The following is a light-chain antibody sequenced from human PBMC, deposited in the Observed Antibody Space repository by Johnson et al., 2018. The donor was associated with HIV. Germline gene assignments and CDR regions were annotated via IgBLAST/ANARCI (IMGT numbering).Light chain of an antibody. CDR2: DND. CDR1: SSNIGNNY. V-gene: IGLV1-51*01. CDR3: GTWDSSLGAGV. Sequence: QSVLKQPPSVSAAPGQKVTISCSGSSSNIGNNYVSWYQQLPGTAPKLLIYDNDKRPSGIPDRFSASKSGPSANLGITGLQTGDEAVSYCGTWDSSLGAGVVGAGTKFTVL. J-gene: IGLJ1*01.